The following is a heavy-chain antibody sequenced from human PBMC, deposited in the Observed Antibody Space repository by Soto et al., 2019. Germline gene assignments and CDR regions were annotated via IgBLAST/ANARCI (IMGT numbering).Heavy chain of an antibody. D-gene: IGHD2-8*01. CDR2: ISGYNGDT. V-gene: IGHV1-18*01. J-gene: IGHJ6*02. CDR1: GYTFTRYG. CDR3: AKNGQPPYYYYGMDV. Sequence: GASVKVSCKASGYTFTRYGISWVRQAPGQGLEWMGWISGYNGDTNYAQKFQGRVTMTVDTSTTTAFMELRSLTSDDRAVYYCAKNGQPPYYYYGMDVWGQGTTVTVSS.